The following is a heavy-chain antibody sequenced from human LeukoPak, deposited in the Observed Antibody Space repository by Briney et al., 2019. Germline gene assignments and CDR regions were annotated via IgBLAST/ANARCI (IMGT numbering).Heavy chain of an antibody. CDR1: GFTFSSYA. J-gene: IGHJ4*02. Sequence: GGSLRLSCAASGFTFSSYAMSWVRQAPGKGLEWVSAISGSGGSTHYADSVKGRFTISRDNSKNTLYLQMNSLRAEDTAVYYCAKDTESSGYYYSGGGNFDYWGQGTLVTVSS. D-gene: IGHD3-22*01. CDR3: AKDTESSGYYYSGGGNFDY. CDR2: ISGSGGST. V-gene: IGHV3-23*01.